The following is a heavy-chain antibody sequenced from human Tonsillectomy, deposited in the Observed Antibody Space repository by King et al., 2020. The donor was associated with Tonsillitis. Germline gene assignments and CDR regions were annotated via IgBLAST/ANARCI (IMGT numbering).Heavy chain of an antibody. CDR3: ARGACSGGKCYLNY. J-gene: IGHJ4*02. CDR1: GDSISSYY. CDR2: MYASGST. V-gene: IGHV4-4*07. D-gene: IGHD2-15*01. Sequence: QLQESGPGLVKPSETLSLTCTVSGDSISSYYWSWIRQPAGKGLEWIGRMYASGSTSYNPSLKSRVTMSVDTSKNQFSLKLSSVTAADTAVYYCARGACSGGKCYLNYWGQGTLVTVSS.